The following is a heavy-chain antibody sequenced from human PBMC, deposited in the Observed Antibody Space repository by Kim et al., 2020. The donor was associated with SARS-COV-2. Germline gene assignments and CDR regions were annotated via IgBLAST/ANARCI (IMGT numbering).Heavy chain of an antibody. Sequence: GGSLRLSCSTSGFTFDTYTMNWVRQAPGKGLDWVAGISGNAKTTYYADSVKGRFTVFRDNSENKLFLQMNYLRVDDTATYYCAKHWGTVPTSGPPSDYWGRGTLVTVSS. J-gene: IGHJ4*01. D-gene: IGHD7-27*01. CDR1: GFTFDTYT. CDR2: ISGNAKTT. V-gene: IGHV3-23*01. CDR3: AKHWGTVPTSGPPSDY.